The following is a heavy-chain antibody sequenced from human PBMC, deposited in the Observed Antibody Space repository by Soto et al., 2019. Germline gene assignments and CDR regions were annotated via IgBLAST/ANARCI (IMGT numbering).Heavy chain of an antibody. V-gene: IGHV1-18*01. J-gene: IGHJ6*02. CDR1: GYTFTSYG. CDR3: ARGGGRAAVYYYCGMDV. CDR2: ISAYNGNT. Sequence: ASVKVSCKASGYTFTSYGISWVRQAPGQGLEWMGWISAYNGNTNYAQKLQGRVTMTTDTSTSTAYMELRSLRSDDTAVYYCARGGGRAAVYYYCGMDVWGQGTTVTVSS. D-gene: IGHD6-13*01.